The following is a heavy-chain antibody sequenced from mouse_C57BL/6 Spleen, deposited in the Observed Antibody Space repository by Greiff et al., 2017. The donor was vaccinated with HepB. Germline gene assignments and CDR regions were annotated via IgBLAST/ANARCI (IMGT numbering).Heavy chain of an antibody. CDR3: ARGDYDDRNYFDY. CDR2: IYPRSGNT. V-gene: IGHV1-81*01. CDR1: GYTFTSYG. J-gene: IGHJ2*01. Sequence: VKLMESGAELARPGASEKLSCKASGYTFTSYGISWVKQRTGQGLEWIGEIYPRSGNTYYNEKFKGKATLTADKSSSTAYMELRSLTSEDSAVYFCARGDYDDRNYFDYWGQGTTLTVSS. D-gene: IGHD2-4*01.